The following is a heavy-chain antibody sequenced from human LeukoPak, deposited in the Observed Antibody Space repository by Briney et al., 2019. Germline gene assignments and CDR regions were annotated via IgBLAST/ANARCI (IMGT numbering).Heavy chain of an antibody. CDR1: GFTFSSYA. J-gene: IGHJ6*02. CDR2: ISYDGSNK. D-gene: IGHD6-19*01. CDR3: ARDRSSGWYSYWYYGMVV. V-gene: IGHV3-30*04. Sequence: GGSLRLSCAASGFTFSSYAMHWVRQAPGKGLEWVAVISYDGSNKYYADSVKGRFTISRDNSKNTLYLQMNSLRAEDTAVYYCARDRSSGWYSYWYYGMVVWGQGTTVTVSS.